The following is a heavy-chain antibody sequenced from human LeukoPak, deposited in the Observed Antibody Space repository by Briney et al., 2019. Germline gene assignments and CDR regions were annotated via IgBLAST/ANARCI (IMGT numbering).Heavy chain of an antibody. Sequence: ASVKVSCKAAGYAFIAYHMHWVRQAPGQGLEWMGWIYPNGGGTNYAQKFQGRVTMTRDTSISTAYMELSRLTSDDTAVYYCTRDGVASGMDVWGQGTTVTVSS. V-gene: IGHV1-2*02. CDR1: GYAFIAYH. J-gene: IGHJ6*02. CDR2: IYPNGGGT. D-gene: IGHD5-12*01. CDR3: TRDGVASGMDV.